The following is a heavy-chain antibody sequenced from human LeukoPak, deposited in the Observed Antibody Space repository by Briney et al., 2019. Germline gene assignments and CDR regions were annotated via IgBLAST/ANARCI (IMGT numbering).Heavy chain of an antibody. Sequence: SETLSLTCTVTGGSISSYYWNWIRQPPGKGLEWIGYVSYRGSTDYKSSLKSRVTISGDTSKNQFSLKLTSVTAADTAVYYCARSSSGSYYNDWGQGTLVTVSS. J-gene: IGHJ4*02. V-gene: IGHV4-59*08. CDR1: GGSISSYY. CDR3: ARSSSGSYYND. D-gene: IGHD1-26*01. CDR2: VSYRGST.